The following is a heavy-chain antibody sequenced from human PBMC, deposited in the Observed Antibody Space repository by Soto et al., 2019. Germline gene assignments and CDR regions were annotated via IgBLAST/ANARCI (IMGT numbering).Heavy chain of an antibody. CDR3: AKDSIGYCSSTSCPDAFDI. Sequence: PGGSLRLSCAASGFTFSNYVLSWVRQAPGKGLEWVSAISGTGGSTYYADSVKGRFTISRDNSKNTLYVQMNSLRVEDTAVYYCAKDSIGYCSSTSCPDAFDIWGQGTMVTVSS. V-gene: IGHV3-23*01. J-gene: IGHJ3*02. CDR2: ISGTGGST. CDR1: GFTFSNYV. D-gene: IGHD2-2*01.